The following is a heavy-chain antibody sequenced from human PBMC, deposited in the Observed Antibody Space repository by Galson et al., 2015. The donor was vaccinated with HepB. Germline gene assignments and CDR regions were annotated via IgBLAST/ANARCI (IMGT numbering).Heavy chain of an antibody. J-gene: IGHJ6*03. CDR2: IRSNANSYAT. V-gene: IGHV3-73*01. Sequence: SLRLSCAASGFTFSGSPMHWVRQASGKGLEWVGRIRSNANSYATAYTASVKGRFTISRDDSKNTAYLQMNSLKTEDTAVYYCTRQGYYDNSGYLYYYYMDVWGKGTTVTVSS. CDR3: TRQGYYDNSGYLYYYYMDV. D-gene: IGHD3-22*01. CDR1: GFTFSGSP.